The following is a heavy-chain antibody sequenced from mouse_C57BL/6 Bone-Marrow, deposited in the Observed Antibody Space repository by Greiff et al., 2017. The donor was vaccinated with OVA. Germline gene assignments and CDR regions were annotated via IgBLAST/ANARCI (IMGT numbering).Heavy chain of an antibody. D-gene: IGHD2-5*01. J-gene: IGHJ1*03. V-gene: IGHV5-17*01. CDR2: ISSGSSTI. Sequence: EVMLVESGGGLVKPGGSLKLSCAASGFTFSDYGMHWVRQAPEKGLEWVAYISSGSSTIYYADTVKGRFTISRDNAKNTRFRQMTSLRSEDTAMYYCAREDSKELYWYFDVWGTGTTVTVSS. CDR1: GFTFSDYG. CDR3: AREDSKELYWYFDV.